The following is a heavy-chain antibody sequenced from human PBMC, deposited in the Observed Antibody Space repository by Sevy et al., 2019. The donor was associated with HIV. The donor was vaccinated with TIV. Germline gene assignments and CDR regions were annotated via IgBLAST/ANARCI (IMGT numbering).Heavy chain of an antibody. V-gene: IGHV3-30*02. J-gene: IGHJ4*02. D-gene: IGHD2-21*01. CDR2: IQYDGSNK. CDR1: GFSFSSYG. CDR3: VKEGGGEGGDH. Sequence: GGSLRLSCAASGFSFSSYGMHWVRQAPGKGLVWMSYIQYDGSNKDYADSVKGRSTISGDNSKNTLYLQMNSLRVEDTAVFYCVKEGGGEGGDHWGQGTLVTVSS.